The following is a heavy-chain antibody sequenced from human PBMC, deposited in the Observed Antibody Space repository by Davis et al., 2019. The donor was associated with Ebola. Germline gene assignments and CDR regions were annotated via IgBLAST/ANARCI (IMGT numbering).Heavy chain of an antibody. CDR1: GVTFSSYS. CDR2: ISSSSSYI. V-gene: IGHV3-21*01. D-gene: IGHD6-19*01. CDR3: AREVAVANFDY. Sequence: GGSLRLSCAASGVTFSSYSMNWVRQAPGKGLEWVSSISSSSSYIYYADSVKGRFTISRDNAKNSLYLQMNSLRAEDTAVYYCAREVAVANFDYWGQGTLVTVSS. J-gene: IGHJ4*02.